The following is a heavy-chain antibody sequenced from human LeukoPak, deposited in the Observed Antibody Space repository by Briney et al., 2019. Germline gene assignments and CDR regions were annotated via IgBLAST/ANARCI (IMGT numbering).Heavy chain of an antibody. V-gene: IGHV4-59*01. J-gene: IGHJ3*02. CDR3: ARAGLWLSDAFDI. CDR2: IYYSGST. D-gene: IGHD2-21*01. CDR1: GGSISSYY. Sequence: SETLSLTCTVSGGSISSYYWSWIRQPPGKGLKWIGYIYYSGSTNYNPSLKSRVTISVDTSKYQFSLKLSSVTAADTAVYYCARAGLWLSDAFDIWGQGTMVTVSS.